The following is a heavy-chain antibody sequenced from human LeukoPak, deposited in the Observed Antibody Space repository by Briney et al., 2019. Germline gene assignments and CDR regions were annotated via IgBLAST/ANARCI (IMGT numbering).Heavy chain of an antibody. CDR3: AKPLGGNYPQPFDY. CDR2: IRYDATNK. J-gene: IGHJ4*02. V-gene: IGHV3-30*02. Sequence: GGPLRLSCAASGFTFSSYGMYWVRQAPGKGLEWVAYIRYDATNKFYVDSVKGRFTISRDNSKNTLYLQMNSLRAADTALYYCAKPLGGNYPQPFDYWGQGTLVTVSS. CDR1: GFTFSSYG. D-gene: IGHD1-26*01.